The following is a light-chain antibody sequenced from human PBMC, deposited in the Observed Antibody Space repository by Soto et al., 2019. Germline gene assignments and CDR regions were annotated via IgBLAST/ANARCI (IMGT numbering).Light chain of an antibody. CDR3: QQYYTTLT. J-gene: IGKJ4*01. CDR2: WAS. V-gene: IGKV4-1*01. Sequence: DIVMTQSPDSLAVSLGERATINCKASQSVLYSPDNKNYLAWYQQKPGQPPKLLIYWASTRDSGVPDRFSGSGSGADFTLTISSLQAEDVAVYYCQQYYTTLTFGGGTKVEIK. CDR1: QSVLYSPDNKNY.